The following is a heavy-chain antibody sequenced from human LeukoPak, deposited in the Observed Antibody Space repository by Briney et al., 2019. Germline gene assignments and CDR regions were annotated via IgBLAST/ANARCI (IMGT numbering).Heavy chain of an antibody. CDR1: GFTFTDAW. J-gene: IGHJ4*02. CDR2: IKSKTGGGTT. V-gene: IGHV3-15*01. CDR3: TRHSTSWNFDY. Sequence: GGSLRLSCAASGFTFTDAWMAWVRQAPGKGPEWVGRIKSKTGGGTTDYAAPVKDRFTISRDDSKNTLYLQMNSLKTEDTAVYYCTRHSTSWNFDYWGQGTLVTVSS. D-gene: IGHD6-13*01.